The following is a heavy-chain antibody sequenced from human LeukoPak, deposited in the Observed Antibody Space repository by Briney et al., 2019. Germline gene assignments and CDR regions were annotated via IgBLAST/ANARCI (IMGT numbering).Heavy chain of an antibody. J-gene: IGHJ6*02. Sequence: SVKVSCKASGGTFSIYAISWVRQAPGQGLEWMGGIIPIFGTANYAQKFQGRVTITADESTSTAYMELSSLRSEDTAVYYCAAPPQSDYVDYYYGMDVWGQGTTVTVSS. CDR1: GGTFSIYA. CDR3: AAPPQSDYVDYYYGMDV. V-gene: IGHV1-69*13. D-gene: IGHD4-17*01. CDR2: IIPIFGTA.